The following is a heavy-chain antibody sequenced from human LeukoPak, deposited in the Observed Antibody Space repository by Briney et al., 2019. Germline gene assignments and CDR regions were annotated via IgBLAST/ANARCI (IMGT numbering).Heavy chain of an antibody. CDR1: GFTFSSYG. V-gene: IGHV3-33*01. Sequence: GRSLRLSCAASGFTFSSYGMHWVRQAPGKGLEWVAVIWYDGSNKYYADSVKGRFTISRDNSKNTLYLQMNSLRAEDTAVYYCARAAVVTPSPDYYYGMDGWGQGITVTVSS. CDR2: IWYDGSNK. J-gene: IGHJ6*01. CDR3: ARAAVVTPSPDYYYGMDG. D-gene: IGHD4-23*01.